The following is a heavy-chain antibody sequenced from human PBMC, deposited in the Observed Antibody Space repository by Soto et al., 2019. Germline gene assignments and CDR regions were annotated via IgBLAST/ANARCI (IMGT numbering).Heavy chain of an antibody. CDR2: IYYSGST. Sequence: QVQLQESGPGLVKPSETLSLTCSVSGGSVSSGSYYWGWIRQPPVKGLEWIGYIYYSGSTNYNPPLTSRGNISVDTSKNQCSLKLSSVTAADTAVYYCARGAPYSYGYVSWFDPWGQVTLVTVSS. CDR1: GGSVSSGSYY. CDR3: ARGAPYSYGYVSWFDP. J-gene: IGHJ5*02. V-gene: IGHV4-61*01. D-gene: IGHD5-18*01.